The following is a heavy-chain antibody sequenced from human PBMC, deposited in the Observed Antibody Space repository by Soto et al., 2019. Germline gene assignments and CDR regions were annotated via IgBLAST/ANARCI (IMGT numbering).Heavy chain of an antibody. V-gene: IGHV3-73*01. D-gene: IGHD3-10*01. CDR1: GFTFSGSA. Sequence: GGSLRLSCAASGFTFSGSAMHWVRQASGKGLEWVGRIRSKANSYATAYAASVKGRFTISRDDSKNTAYLQMNSLKTEDTAVYYCTSSEWFGESGGMDAWGQGTTVTVYS. CDR2: IRSKANSYAT. J-gene: IGHJ6*02. CDR3: TSSEWFGESGGMDA.